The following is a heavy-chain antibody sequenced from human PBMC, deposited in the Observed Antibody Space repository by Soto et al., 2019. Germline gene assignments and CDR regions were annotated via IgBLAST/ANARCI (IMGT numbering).Heavy chain of an antibody. CDR1: GGSISSYY. CDR2: IYYSGST. J-gene: IGHJ4*02. V-gene: IGHV4-59*01. CDR3: ARWIDGSGWY. D-gene: IGHD6-19*01. Sequence: SSETLSLTCTVSGGSISSYYWSWIRQPPGKGLEWIGYIYYSGSTNYNPSLKSRVTISVDTSKNQFSLKLSSVTAADTAVYYCARWIDGSGWYWGQGTLVTVSS.